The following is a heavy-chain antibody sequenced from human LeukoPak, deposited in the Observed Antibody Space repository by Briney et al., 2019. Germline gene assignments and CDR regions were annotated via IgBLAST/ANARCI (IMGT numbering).Heavy chain of an antibody. D-gene: IGHD2-2*01. CDR2: ISSSSSYI. Sequence: GGSLRLSCAASGFTFSSYSMNWVRQAPGKGLEWVSSISSSSSYIYYADSVKGRFTISRDNAKNSLYLQMNSLRAEDTAVYYCARDPGGVVVVPAAIAWGQGTLVTVSS. CDR3: ARDPGGVVVVPAAIA. CDR1: GFTFSSYS. J-gene: IGHJ5*02. V-gene: IGHV3-21*01.